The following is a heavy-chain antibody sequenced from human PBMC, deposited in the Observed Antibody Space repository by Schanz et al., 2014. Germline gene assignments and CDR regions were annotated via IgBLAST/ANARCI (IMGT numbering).Heavy chain of an antibody. CDR1: GYSLNELS. Sequence: QVQLVQSAPEVKKPGASVKVSCKVSGYSLNELSMHWVRQAPGKGLEWLGGFDVEDGETIYAQKFQGRVTMTEDTSTETAYMELSGLRSGDTAVYYCATNSPFRMVRGSNAFDAWGQGTMVTVSS. CDR2: FDVEDGET. D-gene: IGHD3-10*01. CDR3: ATNSPFRMVRGSNAFDA. V-gene: IGHV1-24*01. J-gene: IGHJ3*01.